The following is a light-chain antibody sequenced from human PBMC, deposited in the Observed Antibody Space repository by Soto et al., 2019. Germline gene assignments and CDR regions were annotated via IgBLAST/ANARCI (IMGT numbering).Light chain of an antibody. CDR1: QSVTSNY. Sequence: EIVLTQSPGTLSLSPGESATLSCRASQSVTSNYFAWYQQKPGQAPRLLIYGASSRATGIPDRISGRGSGTDFTLTISRLEPEDFAVYYCHQYGGSPYTFGQGTKLEIK. V-gene: IGKV3-20*01. J-gene: IGKJ2*01. CDR2: GAS. CDR3: HQYGGSPYT.